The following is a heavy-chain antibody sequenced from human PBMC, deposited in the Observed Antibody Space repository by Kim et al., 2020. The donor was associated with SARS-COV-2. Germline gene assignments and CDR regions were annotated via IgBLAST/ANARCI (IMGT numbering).Heavy chain of an antibody. CDR3: ARARYSSSWSYWFDP. V-gene: IGHV4-59*01. CDR1: GGSISSYY. J-gene: IGHJ5*02. Sequence: SETLSLTCTVSGGSISSYYWSWIRQPPGKGLEWIGYIYYSGSTNYNPSLKSRVTISVDTSKNQFSLKLSSVTAADTAVYYCARARYSSSWSYWFDPWVQG. CDR2: IYYSGST. D-gene: IGHD6-13*01.